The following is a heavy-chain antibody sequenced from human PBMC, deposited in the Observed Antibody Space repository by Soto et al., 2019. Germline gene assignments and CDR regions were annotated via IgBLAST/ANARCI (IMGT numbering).Heavy chain of an antibody. D-gene: IGHD6-19*01. Sequence: SETLSLTCTVSGGSISSYYWSWIRQPPGKGLEWIGYIYYSGSTNYNPSLKSRVTISVDTSKNQFSLKLSSVTAADTAVYYCARDDSSGWYGNNWFDPWGQGTLVTVSS. CDR1: GGSISSYY. CDR2: IYYSGST. V-gene: IGHV4-59*01. CDR3: ARDDSSGWYGNNWFDP. J-gene: IGHJ5*02.